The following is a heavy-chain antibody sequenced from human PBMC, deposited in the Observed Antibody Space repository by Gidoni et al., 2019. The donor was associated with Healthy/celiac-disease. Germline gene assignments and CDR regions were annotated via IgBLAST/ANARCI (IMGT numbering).Heavy chain of an antibody. CDR2: IRSSSSTI. D-gene: IGHD6-19*01. V-gene: IGHV3-48*01. CDR1: GFTFSGYS. CDR3: ARGFGGWYPIPDY. J-gene: IGHJ4*02. Sequence: EVQLVESGGGLVQPGGSLSLSCAASGFTFSGYSMNGVRQAPGKGLEWVSYIRSSSSTIYYADSGKGRFTISRDNAKNSLYLQMNSLRAEDTAVYYCARGFGGWYPIPDYWGQGTLVTVSS.